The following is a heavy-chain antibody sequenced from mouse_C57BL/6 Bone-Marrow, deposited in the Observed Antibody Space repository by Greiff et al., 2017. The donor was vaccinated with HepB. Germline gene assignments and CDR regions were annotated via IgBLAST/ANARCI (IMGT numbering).Heavy chain of an antibody. V-gene: IGHV5-9*01. CDR3: ARPYYSNPFAY. CDR2: ISGGGGNT. Sequence: EVQLQESGGGLVKPGGSLKLSCAASGFTFSSYTMSWVRQTPEKRLEWVATISGGGGNTYYPDSVKGRFTISRDNAKNTLYLQMSSLRSEDTALYYCARPYYSNPFAYWGQGTLVTVSA. CDR1: GFTFSSYT. D-gene: IGHD2-5*01. J-gene: IGHJ3*01.